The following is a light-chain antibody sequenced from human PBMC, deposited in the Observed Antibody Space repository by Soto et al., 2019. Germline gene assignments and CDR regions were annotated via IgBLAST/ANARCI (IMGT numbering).Light chain of an antibody. CDR3: QQLTRYPIT. CDR1: QDISSY. CDR2: AAS. Sequence: IEFTQAPSSLSPSVAYRFTIPCRVSQDISSYLAWYKQTPGRGPKLLIYAASSLQRWVPSRFRGSGSVTDFTLTISSLNPEDFATYYCQQLTRYPITFGQATRLHIK. V-gene: IGKV1-9*01. J-gene: IGKJ5*01.